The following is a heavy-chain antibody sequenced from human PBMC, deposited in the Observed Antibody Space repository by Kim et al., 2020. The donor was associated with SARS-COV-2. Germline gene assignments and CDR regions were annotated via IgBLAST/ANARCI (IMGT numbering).Heavy chain of an antibody. CDR3: AKEVGVAVAGTPYYYYGMDV. CDR2: ISGSGGST. D-gene: IGHD6-19*01. V-gene: IGHV3-23*01. Sequence: GGSLRLSCAASGFTFSSYAMSWVRQAPGKGLEWVSAISGSGGSTYYADSVKGRFTISRDNSKNTLYLQMNSLRAEDTAVYYCAKEVGVAVAGTPYYYYGMDVWGQGTTVTVSS. J-gene: IGHJ6*02. CDR1: GFTFSSYA.